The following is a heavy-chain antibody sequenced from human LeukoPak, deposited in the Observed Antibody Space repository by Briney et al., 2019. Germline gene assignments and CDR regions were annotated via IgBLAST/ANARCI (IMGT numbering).Heavy chain of an antibody. Sequence: GGSLRLSCAASGFTVSSNYMSWVRQAPGKGLEWVSVIYSGGSTYYADSVKGRFTISRDNSKNTLYLQMNSLRAEDTAVYYCAKDRWSGPSDLDYWGQGTLVTVSS. CDR2: IYSGGST. CDR3: AKDRWSGPSDLDY. V-gene: IGHV3-66*01. CDR1: GFTVSSNY. D-gene: IGHD3-3*01. J-gene: IGHJ4*02.